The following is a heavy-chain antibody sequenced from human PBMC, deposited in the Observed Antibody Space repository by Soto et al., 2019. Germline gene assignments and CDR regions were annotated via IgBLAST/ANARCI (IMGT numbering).Heavy chain of an antibody. V-gene: IGHV3-74*01. J-gene: IGHJ4*02. D-gene: IGHD1-1*01. Sequence: GGSLRLSCAASGFAFDHYWMHWVRQAAGKGLEWVSRISDDGARIDYADFVKGRFTIARDNAKNTLFLQMRSVRGEDTAVYYCTRGPRPSSTGSVALWGRGALVTVSS. CDR3: TRGPRPSSTGSVAL. CDR1: GFAFDHYW. CDR2: ISDDGARI.